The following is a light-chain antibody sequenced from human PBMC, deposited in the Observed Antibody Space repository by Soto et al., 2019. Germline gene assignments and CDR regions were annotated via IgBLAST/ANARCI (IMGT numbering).Light chain of an antibody. V-gene: IGKV3-11*01. J-gene: IGKJ1*01. CDR1: QSVSSY. CDR3: QQSYSTPPT. Sequence: EIVLTQSPATLSFSPGERATLSCSASQSVSSYLAWYQQKPGQAPRLLIYDASNWATGIPARFSGSGSGTDFTLTISSLQPEDFATYYCQQSYSTPPTFGQGTKVDIK. CDR2: DAS.